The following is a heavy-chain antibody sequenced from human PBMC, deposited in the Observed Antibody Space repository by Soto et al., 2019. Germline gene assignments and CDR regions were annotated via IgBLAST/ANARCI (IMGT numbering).Heavy chain of an antibody. J-gene: IGHJ3*01. CDR2: ISAYNGNT. CDR3: ASIVVVPAAMTHAFYL. Sequence: QVQLVQSGAEVKKPGASVKVSCKASGYTFTSYGISWVRQAPGQGLEWMGWISAYNGNTNYAQKLQGRVTMTTDTSKSTAYMELRSLRSDDTAVYYCASIVVVPAAMTHAFYLWCQGTMVTVSS. CDR1: GYTFTSYG. D-gene: IGHD2-2*01. V-gene: IGHV1-18*01.